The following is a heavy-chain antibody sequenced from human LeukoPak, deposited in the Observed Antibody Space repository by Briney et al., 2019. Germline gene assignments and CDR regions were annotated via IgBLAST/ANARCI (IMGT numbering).Heavy chain of an antibody. J-gene: IGHJ4*02. Sequence: GGSLRLSCAASGFTFSSYAMSWVRHAPGKELEWVSAISGSGGSTYYADSAKGRFTISRDNSKNTLYLQMNSLRAEDTAVYCCAPQHGSGSYSDPYYLDYWGQGTLVTVSS. CDR1: GFTFSSYA. CDR2: ISGSGGST. CDR3: APQHGSGSYSDPYYLDY. D-gene: IGHD3-10*01. V-gene: IGHV3-23*01.